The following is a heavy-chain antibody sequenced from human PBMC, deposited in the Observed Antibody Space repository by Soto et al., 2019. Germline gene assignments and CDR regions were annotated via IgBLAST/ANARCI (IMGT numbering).Heavy chain of an antibody. CDR2: ISSSGSTI. D-gene: IGHD6-6*01. V-gene: IGHV3-11*01. CDR3: ASEVGDEYSSSSYYYYGMDV. J-gene: IGHJ6*02. CDR1: GFTFSDYY. Sequence: QVQLVESGGGLVKPGGSLRLSCAASGFTFSDYYMSWIRQAPGKGLEWVSYISSSGSTIYYADSVKGRFTISRDNAKNFLYLQMNGLRAEDTDVHYCASEVGDEYSSSSYYYYGMDVWGQGPTVTVCS.